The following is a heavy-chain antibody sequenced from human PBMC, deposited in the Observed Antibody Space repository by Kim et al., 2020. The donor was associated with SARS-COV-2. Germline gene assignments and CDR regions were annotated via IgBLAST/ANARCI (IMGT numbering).Heavy chain of an antibody. Sequence: GGSLRLSCAASGFTFSSYAMSWVRQAPGKGLEWVSGISAGGGNTYYADSGKGRFTISRDNSKNTRYLQMNSLRAEETTVYYCANLSSNNWSFDYWGQGTPVTVSS. V-gene: IGHV3-23*01. CDR1: GFTFSSYA. CDR2: ISAGGGNT. CDR3: ANLSSNNWSFDY. D-gene: IGHD6-13*01. J-gene: IGHJ4*02.